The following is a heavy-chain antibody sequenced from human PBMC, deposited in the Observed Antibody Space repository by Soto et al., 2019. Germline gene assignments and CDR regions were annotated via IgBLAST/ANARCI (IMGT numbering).Heavy chain of an antibody. CDR2: ISADNGNT. D-gene: IGHD2-15*01. Sequence: QVQLVQSGAEVKKPGASVKVSCKASGYTFTSFGISWVRQAPGQGLEWMGWISADNGNTNYAQKLQGRVAMATETTASTAYMELRSLRSADTAVYYGASHLSGSPGYWGQGTLVTVSS. CDR1: GYTFTSFG. V-gene: IGHV1-18*01. CDR3: ASHLSGSPGY. J-gene: IGHJ4*02.